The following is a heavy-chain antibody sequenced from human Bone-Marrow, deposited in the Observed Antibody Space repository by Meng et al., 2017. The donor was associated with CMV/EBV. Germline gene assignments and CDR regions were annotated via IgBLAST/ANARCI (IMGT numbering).Heavy chain of an antibody. CDR2: ISYDGSNK. CDR1: GFTFSSYA. V-gene: IGHV3-30-3*01. Sequence: GGSLRLSCAASGFTFSSYAMHWVRQAPGKGLEWVAVISYDGSNKYYADSVKGRFTISRDNSKNTLYLQMNSLRAEDTAVYYCARDSPTRGMDVWGLGTTVTVSS. CDR3: ARDSPTRGMDV. J-gene: IGHJ6*02.